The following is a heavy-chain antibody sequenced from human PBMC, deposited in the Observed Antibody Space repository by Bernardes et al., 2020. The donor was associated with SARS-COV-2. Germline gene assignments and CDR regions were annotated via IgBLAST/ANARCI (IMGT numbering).Heavy chain of an antibody. D-gene: IGHD2-21*01. CDR2: IYYSGTT. J-gene: IGHJ6*03. CDR1: GDSISSYY. Sequence: SETLSLTCTVSGDSISSYYWSWIRQPPGKGLEWIGYIYYSGTTNYSPSLKSRVTIAVDRSKNQFSLKLTSVTAADTAVYYCARQNSPSYMDVWGKGTTVTVSS. V-gene: IGHV4-59*08. CDR3: ARQNSPSYMDV.